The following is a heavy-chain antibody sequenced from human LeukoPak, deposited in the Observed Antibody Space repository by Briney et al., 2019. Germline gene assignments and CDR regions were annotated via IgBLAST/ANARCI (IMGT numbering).Heavy chain of an antibody. D-gene: IGHD6-13*01. Sequence: GGSLRLSCAASGFTFSSYSMNWVRQAPGKGLEWVSSISSSSSYIYYADSVKGRFTISRDNAKNSLYLQMHSLRAEDTAVYYCARAQYSSSWYDAFDIWGQGTMVTVSS. CDR1: GFTFSSYS. J-gene: IGHJ3*02. CDR2: ISSSSSYI. V-gene: IGHV3-21*01. CDR3: ARAQYSSSWYDAFDI.